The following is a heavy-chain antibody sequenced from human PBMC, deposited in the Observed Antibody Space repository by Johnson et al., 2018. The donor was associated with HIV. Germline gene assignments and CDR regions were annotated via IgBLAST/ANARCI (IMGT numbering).Heavy chain of an antibody. CDR1: GFTFSNYW. J-gene: IGHJ3*02. CDR2: INPDGSQT. V-gene: IGHV3-74*01. Sequence: VQLVESGGGVVQPGRSLRLSCVVSGFTFSNYWMEWVRQAPGKGLVWVSRINPDGSQTTYADSVKGRFTISRDNAKNSLYMQMNSLRAEDTALYYCAKEMMGADYGDFDEAAFDTWGQGTMVTVSS. CDR3: AKEMMGADYGDFDEAAFDT. D-gene: IGHD4-17*01.